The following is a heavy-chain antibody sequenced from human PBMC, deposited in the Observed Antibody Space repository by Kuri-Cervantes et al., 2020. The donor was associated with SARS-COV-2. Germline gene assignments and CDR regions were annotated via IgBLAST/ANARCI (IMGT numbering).Heavy chain of an antibody. CDR1: GCSLSTSGVG. J-gene: IGHJ4*01. D-gene: IGHD2-21*02. Sequence: SAPTLAKTTHALTLTCSFSGCSLSTSGVGVGWIGQTPGKTLEWLELLYWDDDKRYGPCLKSRLTITKDTSKNQVVLTMTNMDPVDTSTYYCAQVTAQEFEYWGQGTLVTVSS. V-gene: IGHV2-5*05. CDR2: LYWDDDK. CDR3: AQVTAQEFEY.